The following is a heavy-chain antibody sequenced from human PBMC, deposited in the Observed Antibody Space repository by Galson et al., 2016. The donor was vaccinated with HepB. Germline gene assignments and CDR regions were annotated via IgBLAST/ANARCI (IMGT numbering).Heavy chain of an antibody. J-gene: IGHJ5*02. CDR1: GFSLSTSGMC. D-gene: IGHD3-10*01. CDR2: IDWDDDK. CDR3: ARSSPYYYGSGSPFDP. V-gene: IGHV2-70*01. Sequence: PALVKPTQTLTLTCTFSGFSLSTSGMCVSWIRQPPGKALEWLAFIDWDDDKYYSTSLKTRLTLSKDTSNNQVVLTMTNMDPADTATYYCARSSPYYYGSGSPFDPWGQGTLVTVSS.